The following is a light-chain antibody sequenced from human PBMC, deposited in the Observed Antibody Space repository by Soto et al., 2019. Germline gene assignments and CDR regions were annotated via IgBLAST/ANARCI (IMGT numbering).Light chain of an antibody. CDR1: SSDVGAYNY. V-gene: IGLV2-11*01. J-gene: IGLJ1*01. CDR2: DVS. CDR3: SSYAGNYVYV. Sequence: QSALTQPRSVSGSPGQSVTISCTGTSSDVGAYNYVSWYQRHAGKGPKLIIHDVSARPSGVPARFSASKSGNTASLTISGLQTEDEADYYCSSYAGNYVYVFGSGTKVTVL.